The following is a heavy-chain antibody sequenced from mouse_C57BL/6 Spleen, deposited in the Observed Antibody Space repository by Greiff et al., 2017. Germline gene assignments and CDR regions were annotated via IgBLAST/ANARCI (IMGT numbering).Heavy chain of an antibody. CDR2: ISDGGSYI. CDR3: ARDHDKDNYVYLDY. D-gene: IGHD1-3*01. J-gene: IGHJ2*01. Sequence: EVQLVEPGGGLVKPGGSLKLSCAASGFTFSSYAMSWVSQTPDKRLEWVATISDGGSYIYYQDNVKGRFTIARDNAKNNLYMQMSHLKSEDTAMYYGARDHDKDNYVYLDYWGQGTTLTVSS. CDR1: GFTFSSYA. V-gene: IGHV5-4*01.